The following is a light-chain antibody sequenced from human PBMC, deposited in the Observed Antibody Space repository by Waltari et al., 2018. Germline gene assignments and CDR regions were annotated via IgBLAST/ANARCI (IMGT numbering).Light chain of an antibody. CDR3: QQRSNWPPKLT. J-gene: IGKJ4*01. V-gene: IGKV3-11*01. CDR1: QSVSGY. CDR2: DAS. Sequence: DIVLTQSPATLSLSPGERATLSCRASQSVSGYLAWYQQKPGQAPRLLIYDASNRATGIPARFSGSGSGTDFTLTISSLEPEDFAVYYCQQRSNWPPKLTFGGGTKVEIK.